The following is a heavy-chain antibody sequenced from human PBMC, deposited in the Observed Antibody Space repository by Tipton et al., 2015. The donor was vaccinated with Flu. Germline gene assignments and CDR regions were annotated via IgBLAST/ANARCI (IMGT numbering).Heavy chain of an antibody. Sequence: QLVQSGGGLIQPGGSLRLSCAASGFTVSSNYLSWVRQAPGKGLEWVSVIYSDGTTYYADSVKGRFTISRDNSKNTLYLQINTLRADDTAVYYCARDRGFSNWFDPWGQGTLVTVSS. V-gene: IGHV3-53*01. J-gene: IGHJ5*02. CDR2: IYSDGTT. D-gene: IGHD3-10*01. CDR1: GFTVSSNY. CDR3: ARDRGFSNWFDP.